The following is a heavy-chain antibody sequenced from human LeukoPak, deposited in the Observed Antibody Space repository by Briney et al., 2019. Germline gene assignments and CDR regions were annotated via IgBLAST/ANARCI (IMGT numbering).Heavy chain of an antibody. CDR2: IWYDGSNK. V-gene: IGHV3-33*01. CDR1: GFTFRSYG. D-gene: IGHD3-16*01. J-gene: IGHJ4*02. Sequence: GRSLRLSCAASGFTFRSYGMHWVRQAPGKGLEWVAVIWYDGSNKYYADSVKGRFTISRDNSKNTLYLQMNSLRAEDTAVYYCARAAGPGGFSSWPWDYWGQGTLVTVSS. CDR3: ARAAGPGGFSSWPWDY.